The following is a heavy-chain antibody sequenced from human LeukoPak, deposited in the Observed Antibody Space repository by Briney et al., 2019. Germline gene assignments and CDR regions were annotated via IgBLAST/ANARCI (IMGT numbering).Heavy chain of an antibody. CDR1: GYTFTSYY. CDR2: INPSGGST. J-gene: IGHJ4*02. V-gene: IGHV1-46*01. Sequence: ASVKVSCKASGYTFTSYYMHWVRQAPGQGLEWMGIINPSGGSTRYAQKFQGRVTMTRDTSTSTVYMELSSLRSEDTAVYYCARNPVTTKYFDYWGQGALVTVSS. CDR3: ARNPVTTKYFDY. D-gene: IGHD4-17*01.